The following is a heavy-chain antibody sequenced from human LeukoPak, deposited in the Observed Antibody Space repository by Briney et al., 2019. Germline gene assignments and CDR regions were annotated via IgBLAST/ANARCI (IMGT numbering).Heavy chain of an antibody. CDR3: VRGNFYS. CDR1: GFPFGDYG. D-gene: IGHD3-3*01. J-gene: IGHJ4*02. V-gene: IGHV3-43*02. CDR2: INGDGGSK. Sequence: GGSLRLPCAASGFPFGDYGMIWVRQAPGGGREWVSQINGDGGSKFCADCVKGRFTLSRDSSKHSVYLHMETLRIGDSALFLCVRGNFYSWGQGTLVTVSS.